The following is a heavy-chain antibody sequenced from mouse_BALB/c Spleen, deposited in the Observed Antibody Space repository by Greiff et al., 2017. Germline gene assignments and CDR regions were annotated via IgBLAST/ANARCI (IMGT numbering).Heavy chain of an antibody. Sequence: EVKVVESGGGLVKPGGSLKLSCAASGFTFSDYYMYWVRQTPEKRLEWVATISDGGSYTYYPDSVKGRFTISRDNAKNNLYLQMSSLKSEDTAMYYCARGGDQAWFAYWGQGTLVTVSA. D-gene: IGHD2-13*01. J-gene: IGHJ3*01. CDR3: ARGGDQAWFAY. CDR1: GFTFSDYY. CDR2: ISDGGSYT. V-gene: IGHV5-4*02.